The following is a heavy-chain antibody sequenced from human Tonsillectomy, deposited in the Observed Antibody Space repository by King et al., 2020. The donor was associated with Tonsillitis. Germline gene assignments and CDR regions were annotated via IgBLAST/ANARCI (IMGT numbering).Heavy chain of an antibody. V-gene: IGHV3-33*08. CDR2: IWYYGSNK. CDR1: GFTFSSYG. Sequence: VQLVESGGGVVQPGRSLRLSCAASGFTFSSYGMHWVRQAPGQGLEWGAVIWYYGSNKYYTDSVKGRFTISSDNSKNTLYLQMNSLRAEDTAVYYCARDSSSWYTTDYFDYWGQGTLVTVSS. D-gene: IGHD6-13*01. CDR3: ARDSSSWYTTDYFDY. J-gene: IGHJ4*02.